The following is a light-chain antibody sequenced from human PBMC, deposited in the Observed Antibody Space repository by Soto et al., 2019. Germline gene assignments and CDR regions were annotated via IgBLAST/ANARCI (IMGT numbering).Light chain of an antibody. V-gene: IGKV3-11*01. CDR2: DAS. CDR3: QQRSNWLT. Sequence: EIVLTQSPATLSLSPGERATLSCRGSQSVSSYLAWHQQKPGQAPRLLIYDASNRATGIPARFSGSGSGTDFTLTISSLEPEDFAVYYCQQRSNWLTFGGGTKVEIK. CDR1: QSVSSY. J-gene: IGKJ4*01.